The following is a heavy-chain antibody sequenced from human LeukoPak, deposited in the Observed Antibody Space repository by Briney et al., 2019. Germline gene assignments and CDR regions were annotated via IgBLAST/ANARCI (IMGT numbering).Heavy chain of an antibody. CDR3: TRANYYDSTGYLPVVYPSDY. V-gene: IGHV4-31*03. CDR2: IYYSGST. Sequence: SQTLSLTCTVSGGSISSGGYYWSWIRQHPGKGLEWIGYIYYSGSTYYNPALKSRVTISLDTSKNQFSLKLRSVTAADTAVYYCTRANYYDSTGYLPVVYPSDYWGQGTLVTVSS. J-gene: IGHJ4*02. D-gene: IGHD3-22*01. CDR1: GGSISSGGYY.